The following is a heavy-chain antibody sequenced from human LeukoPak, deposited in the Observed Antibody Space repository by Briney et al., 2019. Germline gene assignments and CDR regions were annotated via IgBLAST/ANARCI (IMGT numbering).Heavy chain of an antibody. CDR1: GFTFSSYG. D-gene: IGHD3-9*01. J-gene: IGHJ6*03. Sequence: GGSLRLSCAASGFTFSSYGMHWVRQAPGKGLEWVAFMRYDGSNRNYADSVKGRFTISRDNSKNTLYLQMNRLRAEDTAVYYCAKGVKVPLLRYFSYYMDVWGKGTTVTISS. V-gene: IGHV3-30*02. CDR3: AKGVKVPLLRYFSYYMDV. CDR2: MRYDGSNR.